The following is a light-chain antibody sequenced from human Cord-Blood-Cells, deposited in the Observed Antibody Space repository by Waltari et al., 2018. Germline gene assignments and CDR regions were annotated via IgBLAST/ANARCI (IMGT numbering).Light chain of an antibody. CDR3: QQYNSYSYT. V-gene: IGKV1-5*03. Sequence: DIQMTQSHSTLSASVGDRVTITCRASQSISSWLGWYQQKPGKAPKLLIYKASSLESGVPSRFSGSGSGTEFTLTISSLQPDDFATYYCQQYNSYSYTFGQGTKLEIK. CDR2: KAS. CDR1: QSISSW. J-gene: IGKJ2*01.